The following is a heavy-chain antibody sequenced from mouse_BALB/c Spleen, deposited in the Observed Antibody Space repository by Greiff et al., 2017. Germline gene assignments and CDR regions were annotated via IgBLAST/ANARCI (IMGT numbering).Heavy chain of an antibody. CDR1: GFTFSSFG. V-gene: IGHV5-17*02. D-gene: IGHD2-14*01. J-gene: IGHJ4*01. CDR2: ISSGSSTI. CDR3: AIYYRYDDAMDY. Sequence: EVKLQESGGGLVQPGGSRKLSCAASGFTFSSFGMHWVRQAPEKGLEWVAYISSGSSTIYYADTVKGRFTISRDNPKNTLFLQMTSLRSEDTAMYYCAIYYRYDDAMDYWGQGTSVTVSS.